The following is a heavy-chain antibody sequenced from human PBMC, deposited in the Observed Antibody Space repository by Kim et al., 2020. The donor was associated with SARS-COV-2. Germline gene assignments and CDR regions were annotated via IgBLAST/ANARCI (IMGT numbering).Heavy chain of an antibody. CDR1: GFTFSSYG. V-gene: IGHV3-33*01. CDR3: ARESNGYYYGMDV. D-gene: IGHD2-21*01. CDR2: IWYDGSNK. J-gene: IGHJ6*02. Sequence: GGSLRLSCAASGFTFSSYGMHWVRQAPGKGLEWVAVIWYDGSNKYYADSVKGRFTISRDNSKNTLYLQMNSLRAEDTAVYYCARESNGYYYGMDVWGQGTPVTVSS.